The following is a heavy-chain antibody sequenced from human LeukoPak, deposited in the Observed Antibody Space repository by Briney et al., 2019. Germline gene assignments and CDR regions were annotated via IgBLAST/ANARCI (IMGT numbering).Heavy chain of an antibody. J-gene: IGHJ3*02. CDR3: AKDLVGYCSSTSCYGNAFDI. CDR1: GFTFSRHA. CDR2: ITGSGDST. Sequence: GGSLRLSCAASGFTFSRHAMTWVRQAPGKGLAWVSAITGSGDSTYYADSVKGRFTVSRDNSKNTLYLQMNSLRAEDTAVYYCAKDLVGYCSSTSCYGNAFDIWGQGTMVTVSS. D-gene: IGHD2-2*01. V-gene: IGHV3-23*01.